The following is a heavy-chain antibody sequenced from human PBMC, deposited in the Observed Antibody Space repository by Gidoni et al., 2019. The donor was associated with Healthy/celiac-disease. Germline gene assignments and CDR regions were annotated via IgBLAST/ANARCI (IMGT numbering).Heavy chain of an antibody. CDR2: IGTAGDT. Sequence: EVQLVESGGGLVQPGGSLRLYCAASGFPFSSYDMHWVRQATGKGLEWVSAIGTAGDTYYPGSVKGRFTISRENAKNSLYLQMNSLRAGDTAVYYCARSGYSSSWGTYYYYGMDVWGQGTTVTVSS. D-gene: IGHD6-13*01. CDR1: GFPFSSYD. J-gene: IGHJ6*02. CDR3: ARSGYSSSWGTYYYYGMDV. V-gene: IGHV3-13*01.